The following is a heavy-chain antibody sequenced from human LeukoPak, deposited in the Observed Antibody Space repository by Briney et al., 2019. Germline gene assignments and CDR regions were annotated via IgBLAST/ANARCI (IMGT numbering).Heavy chain of an antibody. CDR3: ARDYVPLRYFDWLPSFDY. Sequence: ASVKVSCKASGYTFTSYGISWVRQAPGQGREWMGWISAYNGNTNYAQKLQGRVTMTTDTSTSTAYMELRSLRSDDTAVYYCARDYVPLRYFDWLPSFDYWGQGTLVTVSS. CDR2: ISAYNGNT. J-gene: IGHJ4*02. CDR1: GYTFTSYG. V-gene: IGHV1-18*01. D-gene: IGHD3-9*01.